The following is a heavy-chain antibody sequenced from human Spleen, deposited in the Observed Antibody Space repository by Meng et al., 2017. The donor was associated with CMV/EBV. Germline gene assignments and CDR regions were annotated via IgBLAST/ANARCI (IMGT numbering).Heavy chain of an antibody. J-gene: IGHJ4*02. Sequence: GGSLRLSCAASGFTFSSYAMHWVRQAPGKGLEWVAVISYDGSNKYYADSVKGRFTISRDNSKNTLYLQMNSLRAEDTAVYYCAREGGMGELHYWGQGTLVTVSS. CDR1: GFTFSSYA. CDR3: AREGGMGELHY. V-gene: IGHV3-30*04. CDR2: ISYDGSNK. D-gene: IGHD1-26*01.